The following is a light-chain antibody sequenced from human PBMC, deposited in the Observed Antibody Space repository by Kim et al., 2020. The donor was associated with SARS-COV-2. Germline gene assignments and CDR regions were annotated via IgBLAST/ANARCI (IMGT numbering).Light chain of an antibody. Sequence: SYELTQPPSVSEAPGKTARITCGGNNIGSNSVHWYQQRPGQAPVVVIYYDSDRPSGIPERFSGSNSGNTATLTISRVEAGDEADYYCQVWDRSSAHVVFGGGTQLTVL. CDR2: YDS. CDR3: QVWDRSSAHVV. V-gene: IGLV3-21*04. CDR1: NIGSNS. J-gene: IGLJ3*02.